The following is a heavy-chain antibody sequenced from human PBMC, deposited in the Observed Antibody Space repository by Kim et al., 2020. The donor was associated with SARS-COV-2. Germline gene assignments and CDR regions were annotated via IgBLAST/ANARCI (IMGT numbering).Heavy chain of an antibody. Sequence: ASVKVSCKASGYTFTRYAVHWVRQAPGQRPEWMGWITADNGNTKYSQKFQGRVTINRDTSASTAYMELSSLRSEDTAVYYCARGEHDYSFDIWGQGTLVTVSS. CDR1: GYTFTRYA. J-gene: IGHJ3*02. D-gene: IGHD3-16*01. CDR3: ARGEHDYSFDI. V-gene: IGHV1-3*01. CDR2: ITADNGNT.